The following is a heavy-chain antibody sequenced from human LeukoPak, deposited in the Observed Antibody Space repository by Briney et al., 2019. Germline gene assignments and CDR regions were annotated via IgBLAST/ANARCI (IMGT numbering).Heavy chain of an antibody. D-gene: IGHD7-27*01. CDR3: ARGPPNWGYDY. CDR2: MSPNSGDT. J-gene: IGHJ4*02. V-gene: IGHV1-8*02. CDR1: GYTFTGYY. Sequence: ASVKVSCKASGYTFTGYYMHWVRQATGQRPEWMGWMSPNSGDTGYAQKFQDRVTMTRNTSISTAHMELSSLRSDDTAVYYCARGPPNWGYDYWGPGTLVTVSS.